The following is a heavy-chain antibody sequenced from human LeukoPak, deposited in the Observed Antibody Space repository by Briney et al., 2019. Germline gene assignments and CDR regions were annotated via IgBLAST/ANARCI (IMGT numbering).Heavy chain of an antibody. CDR2: IYHSGST. D-gene: IGHD4-17*01. V-gene: IGHV4-30-2*01. J-gene: IGHJ4*02. Sequence: SETLSLTCAVYGGSFSGYSWSWIRQPPGKGLEWIGYIYHSGSTYYNPSLKSRVTISVDRSKNQFSLKLSSVTAADTAVYYCARTLAVTTQTTFDYWGQGTLVTVSS. CDR3: ARTLAVTTQTTFDY. CDR1: GGSFSGYS.